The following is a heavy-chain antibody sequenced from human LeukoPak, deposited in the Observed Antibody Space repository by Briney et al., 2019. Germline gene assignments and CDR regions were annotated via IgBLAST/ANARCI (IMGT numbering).Heavy chain of an antibody. CDR1: GFTSSSYD. CDR2: IKQDGSEK. J-gene: IGHJ4*02. CDR3: ARGPRRIPLDY. V-gene: IGHV3-7*01. Sequence: GGSPRLSCAPSGFTSSSYDMRSVRHTPQERLGWVANIKQDGSEKNYVDSVKGRFTISRDNAKTTLYLQMNSLRAENTAVYNCARGPRRIPLDYWGQGTLVTVSS.